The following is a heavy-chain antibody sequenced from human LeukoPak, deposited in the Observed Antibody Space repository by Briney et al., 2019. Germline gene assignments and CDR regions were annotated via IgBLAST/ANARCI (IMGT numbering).Heavy chain of an antibody. CDR3: ARRWVAGYGTVLDY. CDR1: GYSSTSYW. D-gene: IGHD6-19*01. Sequence: GESLKISCKGSGYSSTSYWIGWVRQMPGKGLEWMGIIYPGDSATRYSPSFQGQVTISADKSISTAFLQWSSLKASDTAVYYCARRWVAGYGTVLDYWGQGTLVTVSS. J-gene: IGHJ4*02. CDR2: IYPGDSAT. V-gene: IGHV5-51*01.